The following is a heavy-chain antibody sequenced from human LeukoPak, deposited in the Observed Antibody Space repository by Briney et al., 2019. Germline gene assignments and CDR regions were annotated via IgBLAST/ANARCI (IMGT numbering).Heavy chain of an antibody. CDR3: ARASDRRGYYFDH. V-gene: IGHV3-74*01. J-gene: IGHJ4*02. D-gene: IGHD2-2*01. Sequence: GGSLRLSCAASGFTFSSYWMHWVRQAPGKGLVWVSRINSDGSSTSYADSVKGRFTISRDNSKNTLYLQMNSLGAEDTAVYYCARASDRRGYYFDHWGQGTLVTVSS. CDR2: INSDGSST. CDR1: GFTFSSYW.